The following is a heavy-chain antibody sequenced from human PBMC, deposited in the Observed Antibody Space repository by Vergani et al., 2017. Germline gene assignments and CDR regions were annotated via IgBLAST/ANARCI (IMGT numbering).Heavy chain of an antibody. Sequence: EVQMVESGGGLVKPGGSLRLSCVASGFTFSHYSMNWVRQAPGKGLEWVSSISGNNDDVYYAESVKGLFTISRDNAKNSLYLDMSSLLAEYTAVYYCVRDVRVSLTWGQGTLVAFSS. D-gene: IGHD3-16*01. CDR1: GFTFSHYS. CDR3: VRDVRVSLT. J-gene: IGHJ3*01. CDR2: ISGNNDDV. V-gene: IGHV3-21*01.